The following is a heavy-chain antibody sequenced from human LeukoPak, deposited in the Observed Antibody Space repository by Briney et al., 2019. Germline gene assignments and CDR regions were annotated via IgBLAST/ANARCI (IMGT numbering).Heavy chain of an antibody. Sequence: PGGSLRLSCAASGFSFISYGMHWVRQAPGKGREWVALISYDGNNKNYVDSVKGRFTISRDNSKNTLFLQMDSLRAEDTAVYYCAKDYGPYGSGNYFNVPLDYWGQGTLVTVSS. CDR3: AKDYGPYGSGNYFNVPLDY. V-gene: IGHV3-30*18. CDR1: GFSFISYG. D-gene: IGHD3-10*01. J-gene: IGHJ4*02. CDR2: ISYDGNNK.